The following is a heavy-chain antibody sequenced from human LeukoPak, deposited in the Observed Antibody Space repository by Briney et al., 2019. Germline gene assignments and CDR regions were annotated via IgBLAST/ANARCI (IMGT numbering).Heavy chain of an antibody. CDR2: IYHSGST. V-gene: IGHV4-38-2*02. J-gene: IGHJ3*02. Sequence: SETLSLTCTVSGYSISSGYYWGWIRQPPGKGLEWIGSIYHSGSTYYNPSLKSRVTISVDRSKNQFSLKLSSVTAADTAVYYCASTIFGVVTVSAFDIWGQGTMVTVSS. CDR3: ASTIFGVVTVSAFDI. CDR1: GYSISSGYY. D-gene: IGHD3-3*01.